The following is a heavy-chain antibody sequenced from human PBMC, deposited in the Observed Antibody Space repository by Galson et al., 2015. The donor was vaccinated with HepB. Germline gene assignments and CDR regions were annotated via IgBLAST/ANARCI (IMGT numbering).Heavy chain of an antibody. CDR3: VRDDYSYGQGGLFDY. D-gene: IGHD5-18*01. V-gene: IGHV3-33*01. CDR1: GFTFSFHG. CDR2: IWNDGRNK. Sequence: SLRLSCAASGFTFSFHGMHWVRQAPGKGLEWVAVIWNDGRNKYHADSVNGRFTISRDNSKNTLYLQMNSLRPEDTAVYYCVRDDYSYGQGGLFDYWGQGTLVTCTS. J-gene: IGHJ4*02.